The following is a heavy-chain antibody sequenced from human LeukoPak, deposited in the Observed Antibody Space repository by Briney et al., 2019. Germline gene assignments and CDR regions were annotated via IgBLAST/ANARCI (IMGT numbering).Heavy chain of an antibody. D-gene: IGHD3-22*01. CDR1: GYTFNSYD. CDR2: MNPNSGNT. J-gene: IGHJ1*01. Sequence: GASVKVSCKASGYTFNSYDINWVRQATGQGLEWMGWMNPNSGNTGYAQKFQGRVTMTRDTSISTAYMELSSLRSEDTAVYYCARGYYDSSGYTDFQHWGQGTLVTVSS. CDR3: ARGYYDSSGYTDFQH. V-gene: IGHV1-8*01.